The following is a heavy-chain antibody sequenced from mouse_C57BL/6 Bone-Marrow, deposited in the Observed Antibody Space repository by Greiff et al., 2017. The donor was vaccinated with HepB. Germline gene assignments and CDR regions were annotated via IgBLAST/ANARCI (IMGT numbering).Heavy chain of an antibody. J-gene: IGHJ2*01. CDR2: IYPRSGNT. D-gene: IGHD2-1*01. CDR1: GYTFTSYG. V-gene: IGHV1-81*01. CDR3: ARRGNYLLFYY. Sequence: VKLMESGAELARPGASVKLSCKASGYTFTSYGISWVKQRTGQGLEWIGEIYPRSGNTYYNEKFKGKATLTADKSSSTAYMELRSLTSEDSAVYFCARRGNYLLFYYWGQGTTLTVSS.